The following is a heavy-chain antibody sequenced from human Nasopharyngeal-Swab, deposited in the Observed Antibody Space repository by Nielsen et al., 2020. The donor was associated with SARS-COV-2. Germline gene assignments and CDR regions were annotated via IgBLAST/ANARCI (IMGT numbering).Heavy chain of an antibody. J-gene: IGHJ4*02. D-gene: IGHD5-12*01. V-gene: IGHV3-74*01. CDR2: INDDGRDT. CDR3: VRATNLGGSLWVPDY. CDR1: GFPLSSYW. Sequence: GESLKTPCAASGFPLSSYWMHWVRQAPGKGLVLVSRINDDGRDTIYADSVKGRFTIPKDNAKNTLYLQMNSLRAEDTAVYYCVRATNLGGSLWVPDYWGQGTLVTVSS.